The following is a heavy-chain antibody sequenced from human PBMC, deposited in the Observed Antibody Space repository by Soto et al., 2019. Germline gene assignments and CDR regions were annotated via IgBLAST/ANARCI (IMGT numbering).Heavy chain of an antibody. J-gene: IGHJ6*02. CDR3: ASARYSSGGRNGMDV. CDR2: IYPGDSDT. V-gene: IGHV5-51*01. CDR1: GYSFTSYW. Sequence: GESLKISCKGSGYSFTSYWIGWVRQMPGKGLEWMGIIYPGDSDTRYSPSFQGQVTISADKSISTAYLQWSSLKASDTAMYYCASARYSSGGRNGMDVWGQGTTVTVSS. D-gene: IGHD6-25*01.